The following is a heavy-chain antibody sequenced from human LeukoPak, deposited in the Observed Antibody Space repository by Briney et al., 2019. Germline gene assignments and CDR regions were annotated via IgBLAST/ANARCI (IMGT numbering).Heavy chain of an antibody. V-gene: IGHV4-38-2*02. CDR1: GYFISSGYY. CDR2: IHHSGST. D-gene: IGHD6-19*01. CDR3: ARTSSSGLVGGYYFDY. Sequence: PWETLSLTCTVSGYFISSGYYWGWIRQPPGKGLQWIGSIHHSGSTYYNPSLKSRVTISVDTSKTQSPLKLSSATAAATAVYYCARTSSSGLVGGYYFDYWGQGTLVTVSS. J-gene: IGHJ4*02.